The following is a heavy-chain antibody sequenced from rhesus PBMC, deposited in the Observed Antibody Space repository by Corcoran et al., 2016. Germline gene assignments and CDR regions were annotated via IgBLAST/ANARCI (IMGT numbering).Heavy chain of an antibody. V-gene: IGHV1-111*02. CDR2: VDPEDGEA. J-gene: IGHJ4*01. CDR3: ARGDLWTGYDY. Sequence: EVQLVQSGAEVKKPGASVKISCKASGYTFTELSMHWVRQATGKGLEWMGRVDPEDGEADYAQKFQDRVTITADTSTDTAYMELSSLRSEDTAVYYCARGDLWTGYDYWGQGVLVTVSS. CDR1: GYTFTELS. D-gene: IGHD3-3*01.